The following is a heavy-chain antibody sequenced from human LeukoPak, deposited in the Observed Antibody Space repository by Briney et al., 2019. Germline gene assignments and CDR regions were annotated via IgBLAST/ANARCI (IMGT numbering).Heavy chain of an antibody. D-gene: IGHD3-22*01. CDR1: GFTFSSYA. CDR3: ARVESDDSSGYFDY. Sequence: GGSLRLSCAASGFTFSSYAMSWVRQAPGKGLEWVSAISGSGGSTYYADSVKGRFTISRDNSKNTLYLQMNSLRAEDTAVYYCARVESDDSSGYFDYWGQGTLVTVSS. J-gene: IGHJ4*02. CDR2: ISGSGGST. V-gene: IGHV3-23*01.